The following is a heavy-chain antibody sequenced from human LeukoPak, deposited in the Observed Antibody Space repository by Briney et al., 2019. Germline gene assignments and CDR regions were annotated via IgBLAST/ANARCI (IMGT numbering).Heavy chain of an antibody. Sequence: EGSLRLSCAASGFTLSNFAMTWVRQAPGKGLEWVSSISDIGPNTYYASSVKGRFTISRDTSKNTLYLQMNSLRAEDTAIYYCTKRLSLRFDAFDIWGPGTMVTVSS. V-gene: IGHV3-23*01. CDR2: ISDIGPNT. D-gene: IGHD3-3*01. J-gene: IGHJ3*02. CDR1: GFTLSNFA. CDR3: TKRLSLRFDAFDI.